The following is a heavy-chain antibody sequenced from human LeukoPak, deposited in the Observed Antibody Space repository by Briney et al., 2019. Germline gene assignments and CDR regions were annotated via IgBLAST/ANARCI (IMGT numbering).Heavy chain of an antibody. CDR2: INQNGNVS. Sequence: GGSLRLSCAASGFTFSSYWMNWARQAPGKGLEWVASINQNGNVSYYVDSVKGRFTISRDNAKNSLYLQMSNLRAEDTAVYFCARGGGLDVWGQGATVTVSS. D-gene: IGHD2-15*01. V-gene: IGHV3-7*03. CDR1: GFTFSSYW. CDR3: ARGGGLDV. J-gene: IGHJ6*02.